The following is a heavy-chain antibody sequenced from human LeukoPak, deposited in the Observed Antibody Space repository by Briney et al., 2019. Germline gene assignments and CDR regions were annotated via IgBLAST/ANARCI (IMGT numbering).Heavy chain of an antibody. D-gene: IGHD6-19*01. CDR2: IYSGGST. CDR1: GFTVSSNY. V-gene: IGHV3-53*01. CDR3: ARGSGWYERDAFDI. J-gene: IGHJ3*02. Sequence: GGSLRLSCAASGFTVSSNYMSWVRQAPGKGLEWVSVIYSGGSTYYADSVKGRFTISRDNSKNTLYLQMNSLRAEDTAVYYCARGSGWYERDAFDIWGRGTLVTVSS.